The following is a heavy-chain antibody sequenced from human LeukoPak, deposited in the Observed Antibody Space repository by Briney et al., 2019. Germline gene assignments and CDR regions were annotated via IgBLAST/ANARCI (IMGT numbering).Heavy chain of an antibody. CDR2: INHSGST. J-gene: IGHJ5*02. V-gene: IGHV4-34*01. CDR1: GGSFSGYY. D-gene: IGHD4-23*01. Sequence: SETLSLTCAVYGGSFSGYYWSWIRQPPGKGLEWIGEINHSGSTNYNPSLKSRVTISVDTSKNQFSLKLSSVTAADTAVYYCARDPPETTVVTPSPWGQGTLVTVSS. CDR3: ARDPPETTVVTPSP.